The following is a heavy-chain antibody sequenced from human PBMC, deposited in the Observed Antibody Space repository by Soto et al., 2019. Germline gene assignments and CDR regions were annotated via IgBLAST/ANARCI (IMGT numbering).Heavy chain of an antibody. V-gene: IGHV4-59*01. D-gene: IGHD3-22*01. Sequence: PSETLSLTCTVSGGSFSSFYWSWIRQPPEKGLEWIGYVYYSGTINNNPSLKGRVSISVDTSKNQFSLKLISVTAADTAVYYCATYDSGGKFDFWGQGTLVTVSS. CDR3: ATYDSGGKFDF. CDR1: GGSFSSFY. J-gene: IGHJ4*02. CDR2: VYYSGTI.